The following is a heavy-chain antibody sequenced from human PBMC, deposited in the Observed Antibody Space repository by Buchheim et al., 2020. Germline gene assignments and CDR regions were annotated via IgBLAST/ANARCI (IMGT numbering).Heavy chain of an antibody. CDR2: ISGSGGST. Sequence: EVQLVESGGGLVQPGGSLRLSCAASGFTFSSYAMSWVRQAPGKGLEWVSTISGSGGSTYYADYVKGRFTISRDNSKNTLYLQMNSLRAEDTAVYYCATVGPCGSYCSYYYYGMDVWGQGTT. V-gene: IGHV3-23*04. CDR3: ATVGPCGSYCSYYYYGMDV. CDR1: GFTFSSYA. J-gene: IGHJ6*02. D-gene: IGHD1-26*01.